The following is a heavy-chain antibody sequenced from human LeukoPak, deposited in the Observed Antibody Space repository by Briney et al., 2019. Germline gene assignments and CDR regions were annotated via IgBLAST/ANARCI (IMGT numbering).Heavy chain of an antibody. CDR1: GFTFSSYD. CDR3: AIMHPYYDGNGYWVQ. J-gene: IGHJ4*02. D-gene: IGHD3-22*01. V-gene: IGHV3-13*01. CDR2: IGTAGDT. Sequence: GGSLRLSCAASGFTFSSYDMHWVRQATGKGLEWVSAIGTAGDTYYPGSVKGRFTISRDNPRNTLYLQMNSLRAEDTALYYCAIMHPYYDGNGYWVQWGQGTLVTVSS.